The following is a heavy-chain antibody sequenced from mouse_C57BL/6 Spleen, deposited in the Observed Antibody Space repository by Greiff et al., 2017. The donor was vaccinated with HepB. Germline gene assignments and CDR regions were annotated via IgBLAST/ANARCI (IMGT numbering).Heavy chain of an antibody. CDR3: ARSERTGNVDY. CDR1: GYTFTSYW. J-gene: IGHJ2*01. Sequence: QVQLQQPGAELVKPGASVKLSCKASGYTFTSYWMHWVKQRPGQGLEWIGIIHPNSGSTNYNEKFKSKATLTVDKSSSTAYMQLSSLTSEDSAVYYCARSERTGNVDYWGQGTTLTVSS. V-gene: IGHV1-64*01. CDR2: IHPNSGST. D-gene: IGHD4-1*01.